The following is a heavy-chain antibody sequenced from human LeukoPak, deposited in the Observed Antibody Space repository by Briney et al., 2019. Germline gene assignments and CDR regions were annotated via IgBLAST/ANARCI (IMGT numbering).Heavy chain of an antibody. CDR2: ISSSSSYT. D-gene: IGHD1-26*01. Sequence: TGGSLRLSCAASGFTFSDYYMSWIRQAPGKGLEWVSYISSSSSYTNYADSVKGRFTISRDNAKKSLYLQMNSLRAEDTAVYYCGRAVGGNVFDYWGQGTQVTVAS. V-gene: IGHV3-11*06. J-gene: IGHJ4*02. CDR1: GFTFSDYY. CDR3: GRAVGGNVFDY.